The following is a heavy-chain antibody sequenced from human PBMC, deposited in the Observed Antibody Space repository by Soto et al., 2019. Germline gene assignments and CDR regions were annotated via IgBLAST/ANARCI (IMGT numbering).Heavy chain of an antibody. D-gene: IGHD2-2*01. V-gene: IGHV4-61*01. J-gene: IGHJ6*02. CDR3: ARAATIVPAAIVSFYYYGMDV. CDR2: IYYSGST. CDR1: GGSVSSGSYY. Sequence: ETLSLTCTVSGGSVSSGSYYWSWIRQPPGKGLEWIGYIYYSGSTKYNSSLKSRVTISIDTSKNQFSLKLSSVTASDTAVYYCARAATIVPAAIVSFYYYGMDVWGQGTTVTVSS.